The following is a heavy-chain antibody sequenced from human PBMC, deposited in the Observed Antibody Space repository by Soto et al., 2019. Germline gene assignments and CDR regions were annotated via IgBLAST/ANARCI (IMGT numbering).Heavy chain of an antibody. Sequence: QVQLVKSGAEVKKPGASVKVSCKASGYTFTNYGISWMRQAPGQGLEWMGWISPYNGNTNYAQKLQGRVTMTTDTATSTAYMELRSLRSDDTAVYYCARDEAAHTFDPWGQGILVTVSS. D-gene: IGHD6-13*01. CDR2: ISPYNGNT. V-gene: IGHV1-18*01. J-gene: IGHJ5*02. CDR3: ARDEAAHTFDP. CDR1: GYTFTNYG.